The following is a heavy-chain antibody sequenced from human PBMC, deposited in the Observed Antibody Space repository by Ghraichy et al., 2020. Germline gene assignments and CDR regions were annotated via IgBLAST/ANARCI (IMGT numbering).Heavy chain of an antibody. V-gene: IGHV3-23*01. CDR1: GFTFSSYA. CDR3: AKSPMIVVVITYFDY. D-gene: IGHD3-22*01. J-gene: IGHJ4*02. CDR2: ISGSGGST. Sequence: GGSLRLSCAASGFTFSSYAMSWVRQAPGKGLEWVSAISGSGGSTYYADSVKGRFTISRDNSKNTLYLQMNSLRAEDTAVYYCAKSPMIVVVITYFDYWGQGTLVTVSS.